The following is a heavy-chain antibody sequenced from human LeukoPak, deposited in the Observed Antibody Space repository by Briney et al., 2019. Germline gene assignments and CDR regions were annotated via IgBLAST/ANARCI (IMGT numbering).Heavy chain of an antibody. V-gene: IGHV4-59*01. CDR3: ASHALPGWWYALDY. J-gene: IGHJ4*02. Sequence: SETLSLTCTVSGGSISSYYWSWIRQPPGKGLEWIGYIYYSGSTNYNPSLKSRVTISVDTSKNQFSLKLSSVTAADTAVYYCASHALPGWWYALDYWGQGTLVTVSS. D-gene: IGHD2-15*01. CDR1: GGSISSYY. CDR2: IYYSGST.